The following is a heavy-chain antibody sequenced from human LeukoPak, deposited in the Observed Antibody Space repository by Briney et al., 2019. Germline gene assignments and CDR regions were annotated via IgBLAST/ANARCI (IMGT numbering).Heavy chain of an antibody. CDR1: GGSISSYY. CDR2: INHSGST. V-gene: IGHV4-34*01. Sequence: SETLSLTCPVSGGSISSYYWSWIRQPPGKGLEWIGEINHSGSTNYNPSLKSRVTISVDTSKNQFSLKLSSVTAADTAVYYCARGLPSYTITMVRGVQYYFDYWGEGTLVSVSS. J-gene: IGHJ4*02. D-gene: IGHD3-10*01. CDR3: ARGLPSYTITMVRGVQYYFDY.